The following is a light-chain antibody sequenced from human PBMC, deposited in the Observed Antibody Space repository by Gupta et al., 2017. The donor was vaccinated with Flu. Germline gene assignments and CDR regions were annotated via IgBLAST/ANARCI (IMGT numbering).Light chain of an antibody. CDR2: QDS. CDR1: KLGDKY. J-gene: IGLJ1*01. CDR3: QAWDSSKYV. Sequence: SYELTQPPSVSVSPGQTASITCSGDKLGDKYACWYQQKPGQSPVLVIYQDSKRPSGIPERFSGSNSANKANLTISGTQAMDEAYYYCQAWDSSKYVFGTGTKVTVL. V-gene: IGLV3-1*01.